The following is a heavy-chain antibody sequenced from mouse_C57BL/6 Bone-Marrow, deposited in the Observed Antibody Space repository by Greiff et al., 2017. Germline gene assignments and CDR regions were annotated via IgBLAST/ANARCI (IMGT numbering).Heavy chain of an antibody. V-gene: IGHV2-2*01. CDR2: IWSGGST. CDR3: ARTAQATDYYAMDY. Sequence: QVQLKESGPGLVQPSQSLSITCTVSGFSLTSYGVHWVRQSPGKGLEWLGVIWSGGSTDSNAAFISRLSISKDNSKSQVFFKMNSLQADDTAIYYCARTAQATDYYAMDYWGQGTSVTVSS. CDR1: GFSLTSYG. J-gene: IGHJ4*01. D-gene: IGHD3-2*02.